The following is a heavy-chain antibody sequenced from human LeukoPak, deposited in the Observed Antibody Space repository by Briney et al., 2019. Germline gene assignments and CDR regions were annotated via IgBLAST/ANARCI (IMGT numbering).Heavy chain of an antibody. J-gene: IGHJ5*02. D-gene: IGHD4-11*01. V-gene: IGHV4-34*01. Sequence: SETLSLTCAVSGVSFSGYYWSWIRQSPEKGLEWIGEINHSAYTNYNPSLKSRVTISLDTSKTQFSLRLLSATAADTAVYYCARGRDDYTDYNWFEPWGQGTLVTVSS. CDR1: GVSFSGYY. CDR3: ARGRDDYTDYNWFEP. CDR2: INHSAYT.